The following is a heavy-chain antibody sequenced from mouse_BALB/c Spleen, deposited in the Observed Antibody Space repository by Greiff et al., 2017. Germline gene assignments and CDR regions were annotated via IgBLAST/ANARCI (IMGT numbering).Heavy chain of an antibody. D-gene: IGHD2-14*01. CDR1: GDSITSGY. CDR2: ISYSGST. CDR3: ARAYYRYDGGVFFDY. Sequence: EVMLVESGPSLVKPSQTLSLTCSVTGDSITSGYWNWIRKFPGNKLEYMGYISYSGSTYYNPSLKSRISITRDTSKNQYYLQLNSVTTEDTATYYCARAYYRYDGGVFFDYWGRGTTLTVSS. J-gene: IGHJ2*01. V-gene: IGHV3-8*02.